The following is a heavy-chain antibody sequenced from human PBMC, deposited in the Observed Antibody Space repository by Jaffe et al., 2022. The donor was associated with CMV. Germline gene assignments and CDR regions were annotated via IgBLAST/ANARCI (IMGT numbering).Heavy chain of an antibody. Sequence: QVQLVESGGGVVQPGRSLRLSCAASGFTFSSYGMHWVRQAPGKGLEWVAVIWYDGSNKYYADSVKGRFTISRDNSKNTLYLQMNSLRAEDTAVYYCARDGGTGYYDFWSGYPTLYFDYWGQGTLVTVSS. D-gene: IGHD3-3*01. CDR1: GFTFSSYG. J-gene: IGHJ4*02. CDR3: ARDGGTGYYDFWSGYPTLYFDY. V-gene: IGHV3-33*08. CDR2: IWYDGSNK.